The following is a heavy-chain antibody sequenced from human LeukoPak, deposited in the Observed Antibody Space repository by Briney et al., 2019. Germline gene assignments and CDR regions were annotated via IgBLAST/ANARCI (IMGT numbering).Heavy chain of an antibody. V-gene: IGHV3-23*01. CDR1: GFTFNNYP. D-gene: IGHD3-22*01. CDR2: ISGSGGST. Sequence: GGSLRLSCAASGFTFNNYPMSWVRQAPGKGLEWVSAISGSGGSTYYADSVKGRFTISRDNSKNTLYLQMNSLRAEDTAVYYCAKSPTYYYDSSGYYFDYWGQGTLVTVSS. J-gene: IGHJ4*02. CDR3: AKSPTYYYDSSGYYFDY.